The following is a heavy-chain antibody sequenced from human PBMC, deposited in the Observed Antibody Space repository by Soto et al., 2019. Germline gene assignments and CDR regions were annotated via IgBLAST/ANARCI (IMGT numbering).Heavy chain of an antibody. CDR1: GGTFSSYT. Sequence: QVRLVQSGAEVKKPGSSVKVSCKASGGTFSSYTFTWVRQAPGQGLEWMGGIIPMFGIVNYAQKFQGRVTSTADESTSIAYMALTSLSSEDTAIYYCPRHYDILTAYSIWGQGTMVTVSS. CDR3: PRHYDILTAYSI. J-gene: IGHJ3*02. CDR2: IIPMFGIV. D-gene: IGHD3-9*01. V-gene: IGHV1-69*01.